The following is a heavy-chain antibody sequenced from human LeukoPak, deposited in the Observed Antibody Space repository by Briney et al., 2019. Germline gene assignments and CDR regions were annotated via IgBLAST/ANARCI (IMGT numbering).Heavy chain of an antibody. CDR3: ARRRDSSGYVDY. J-gene: IGHJ4*02. Sequence: SETLSLTCTVSGGSISSYYWSWIRQPPGKGLEWIGYIYYSGSTNYNPSLKSRVTISVDTSKNQFSLKLSSVTAADTALYYCARRRDSSGYVDYWGQGTLVTVSS. CDR1: GGSISSYY. CDR2: IYYSGST. D-gene: IGHD3-22*01. V-gene: IGHV4-59*08.